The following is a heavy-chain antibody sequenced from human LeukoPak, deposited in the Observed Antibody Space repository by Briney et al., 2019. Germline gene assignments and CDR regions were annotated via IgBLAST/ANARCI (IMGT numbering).Heavy chain of an antibody. D-gene: IGHD2-2*01. CDR3: ARDKRYCSSTSCYAFDY. CDR1: GYTFTSYA. J-gene: IGHJ4*02. Sequence: ASVKVSCKASGYTFTSYAMHWVRQAPGQRLEWMGWINAGNGNTKYSQKFQGRVTITRDTSASTAYMELSSLRSEDTAVYYCARDKRYCSSTSCYAFDYWGQGTLVTVSS. CDR2: INAGNGNT. V-gene: IGHV1-3*01.